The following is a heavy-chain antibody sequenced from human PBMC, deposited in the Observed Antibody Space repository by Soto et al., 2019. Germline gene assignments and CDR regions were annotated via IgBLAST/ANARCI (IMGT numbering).Heavy chain of an antibody. J-gene: IGHJ4*02. CDR2: ISYDGSNK. CDR3: ARDFDYLYDY. V-gene: IGHV3-30-3*01. D-gene: IGHD3-9*01. Sequence: GSLRLSCAASGFTFSSYAMHWVRQAPGKGLEWVAVISYDGSNKYYADSVKGRFTISRDNSKNTLYLQTNSLRAEDTAVYYCARDFDYLYDYWGQGTLVTVSS. CDR1: GFTFSSYA.